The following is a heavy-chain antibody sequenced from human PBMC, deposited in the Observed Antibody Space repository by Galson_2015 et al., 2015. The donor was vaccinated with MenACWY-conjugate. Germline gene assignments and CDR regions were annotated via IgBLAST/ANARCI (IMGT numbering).Heavy chain of an antibody. CDR1: GFSLRTSGMC. D-gene: IGHD1-1*01. J-gene: IGHJ5*02. CDR3: ARNNWNQNWFDP. Sequence: PALVKPTQTLTLTCTFSGFSLRTSGMCVSWIRQPPGKALEWLARIDWDDDKYYSTSLKTRLAISKDTSKNQVVLTMTNMDPVDTATYYCARNNWNQNWFDPWGQGTLVTVSS. V-gene: IGHV2-70*11. CDR2: IDWDDDK.